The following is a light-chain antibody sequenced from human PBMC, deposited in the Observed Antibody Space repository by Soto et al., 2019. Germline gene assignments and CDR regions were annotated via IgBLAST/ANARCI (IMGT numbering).Light chain of an antibody. CDR2: DGS. Sequence: QSALTQPASVSGPPGQSVTISCTATTSDVGGYNYLSWYQQHPGKAPKLILYDGSSRPSGVSNRFSGSKSGNTASLIISGLQPEDEADYHCSLYTRTTVVFGGGTKVTVL. CDR3: SLYTRTTVV. J-gene: IGLJ2*01. CDR1: TSDVGGYNY. V-gene: IGLV2-14*03.